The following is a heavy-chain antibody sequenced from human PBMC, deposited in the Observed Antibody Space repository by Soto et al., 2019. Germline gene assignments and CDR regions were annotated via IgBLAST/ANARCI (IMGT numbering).Heavy chain of an antibody. D-gene: IGHD1-26*01. CDR1: GFTFSSYG. V-gene: IGHV3-30*18. Sequence: GGSLRLSCAASGFTFSSYGMHWVRQAPGKGLEWVAVISYDGSNKYYADSVKGRFTISRDNSKNTLYLQMNSLRAEDTAVYYCAKSELLVVNYWGQGTLVTVSS. CDR2: ISYDGSNK. J-gene: IGHJ4*02. CDR3: AKSELLVVNY.